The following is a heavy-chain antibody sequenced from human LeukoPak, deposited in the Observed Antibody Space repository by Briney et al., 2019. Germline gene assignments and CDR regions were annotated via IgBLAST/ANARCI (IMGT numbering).Heavy chain of an antibody. Sequence: GGSLRLSCAASGFTFSGSALHWVRQASGKGLEWVGRIRSTANGYATAYAASVKGRFTISRDDSKNTAYLQMDSLKTEDTAVYYCTRDFWGSPHSYYWGQGTLVTVSS. CDR2: IRSTANGYAT. J-gene: IGHJ4*02. D-gene: IGHD3-16*01. CDR3: TRDFWGSPHSYY. CDR1: GFTFSGSA. V-gene: IGHV3-73*01.